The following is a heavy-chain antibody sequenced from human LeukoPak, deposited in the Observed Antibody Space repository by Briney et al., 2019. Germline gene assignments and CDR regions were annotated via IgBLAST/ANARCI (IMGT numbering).Heavy chain of an antibody. Sequence: SETLSLTCTVSGGSISSYYWSWIRQPPGEGLEWIGYIYYSGSTNCNPSLKSRVTISIDTSKNQFSLKLSSVTAADTAVYYCARVTSGWTRFDYWGQGTLVTVSS. J-gene: IGHJ4*02. CDR3: ARVTSGWTRFDY. CDR1: GGSISSYY. CDR2: IYYSGST. V-gene: IGHV4-59*01. D-gene: IGHD6-19*01.